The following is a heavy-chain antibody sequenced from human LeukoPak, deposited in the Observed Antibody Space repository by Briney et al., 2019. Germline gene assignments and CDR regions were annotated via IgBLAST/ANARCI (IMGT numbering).Heavy chain of an antibody. CDR1: GFTFSSYA. Sequence: GGSLRLSCAASGFTFSSYAMSWVRQAPGKGLGWVSAISGSGGSTYYADSVKGRFTISRDNSKNTLYLQMNSLRAEDTAVYYCAKPMIVGTEAYDYWGQGTLVTVSS. J-gene: IGHJ4*02. CDR3: AKPMIVGTEAYDY. CDR2: ISGSGGST. D-gene: IGHD3-22*01. V-gene: IGHV3-23*01.